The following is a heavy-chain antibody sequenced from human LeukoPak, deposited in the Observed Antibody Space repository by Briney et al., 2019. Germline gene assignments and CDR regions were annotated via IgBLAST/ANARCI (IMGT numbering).Heavy chain of an antibody. Sequence: SETLSLTCTVSGGSISSYYWSWIRQPPGKGLEWIGYIYYSGSTNYNPSLKSRVTISVDTSKNQFSLKLSSVTAADTAVYYCARGYDKGGFDYWGQGTLVTVSS. CDR1: GGSISSYY. CDR3: ARGYDKGGFDY. V-gene: IGHV4-59*01. J-gene: IGHJ4*02. CDR2: IYYSGST. D-gene: IGHD3-22*01.